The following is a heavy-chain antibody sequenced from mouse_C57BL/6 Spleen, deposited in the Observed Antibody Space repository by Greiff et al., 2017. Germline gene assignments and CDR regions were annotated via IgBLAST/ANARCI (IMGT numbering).Heavy chain of an antibody. Sequence: QVQLQQSGPGLVAPSQSLSITCNVSGFSLTSYGVSWVRQTPGKGLEWLGVIWGDGSINYHTAHISRLSISKDNSKCQVFLKLNSLQTDDTATYYCSNMGYGSNYADWYFDVRGTTATVTVST. V-gene: IGHV2-3*01. CDR2: IWGDGSI. D-gene: IGHD1-1*01. J-gene: IGHJ1*03. CDR1: GFSLTSYG. CDR3: SNMGYGSNYADWYFDV.